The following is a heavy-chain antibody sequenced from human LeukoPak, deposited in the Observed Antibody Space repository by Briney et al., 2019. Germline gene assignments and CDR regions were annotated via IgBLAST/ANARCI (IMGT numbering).Heavy chain of an antibody. Sequence: SETLSLTCTVSGGPISSSRDYWGWIRQPPGKGLEWIGSISYSGSTYYNPSLKSRVTISVDTSKNQFSLRLTSVTAADTAVFYCSRLSPYLGSGSSAFPDDFWGQGTLVTVSS. D-gene: IGHD3-10*01. CDR1: GGPISSSRDY. CDR3: SRLSPYLGSGSSAFPDDF. CDR2: ISYSGST. J-gene: IGHJ4*02. V-gene: IGHV4-39*01.